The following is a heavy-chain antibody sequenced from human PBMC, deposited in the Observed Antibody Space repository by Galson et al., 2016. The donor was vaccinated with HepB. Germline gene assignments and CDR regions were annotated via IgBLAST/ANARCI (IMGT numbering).Heavy chain of an antibody. J-gene: IGHJ4*02. CDR3: ARDYIMMTVTWGPDY. V-gene: IGHV3-30*03. CDR1: GFTFSRYG. D-gene: IGHD4-17*01. CDR2: ISYDGSYK. Sequence: SLRLSCAASGFTFSRYGIHWVRQAQGKGLEWMAVISYDGSYKFYADSVRGRFTISRDNSEDTVYLQMNSLRAEDTAVYYCARDYIMMTVTWGPDYWGQGTLVSVSS.